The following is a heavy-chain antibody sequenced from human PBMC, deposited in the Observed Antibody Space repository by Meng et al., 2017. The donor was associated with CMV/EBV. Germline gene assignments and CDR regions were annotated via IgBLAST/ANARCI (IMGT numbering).Heavy chain of an antibody. CDR1: GFTFSSYS. V-gene: IGHV3-21*01. D-gene: IGHD3-3*01. J-gene: IGHJ4*02. CDR2: ISSSSSYI. Sequence: GESLRLSCAASGFTFSSYSMNWVRQAPGKGLEWVSSISSSSSYIYYADSVKGRFTISRDNAKNSLYLQMNSLRAEDTAVYYCAREGYDFWSGVFDYWGQGTLVTVSS. CDR3: AREGYDFWSGVFDY.